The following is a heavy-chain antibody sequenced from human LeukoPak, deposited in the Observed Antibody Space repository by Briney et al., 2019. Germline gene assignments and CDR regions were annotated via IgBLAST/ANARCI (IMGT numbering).Heavy chain of an antibody. CDR1: GGSICSYY. D-gene: IGHD5-24*01. V-gene: IGHV4-4*09. CDR3: ARGRRYGYNLAY. CDR2: IYTGGTT. Sequence: SQSLSLTCTVAGGSICSYYWSWLRQPPGKGLDCSGNIYTGGTTNYHPTLKSHDTITVDKSKIHCSMKLSSVTAADTAVYYCARGRRYGYNLAYWGQGTLVTVSS. J-gene: IGHJ4*02.